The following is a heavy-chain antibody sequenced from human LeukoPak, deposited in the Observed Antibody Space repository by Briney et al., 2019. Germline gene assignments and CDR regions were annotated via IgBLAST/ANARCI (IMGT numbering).Heavy chain of an antibody. D-gene: IGHD2-21*02. CDR2: INHSGST. V-gene: IGHV4-34*01. J-gene: IGHJ4*02. CDR3: ARGGWQPLLYYFDS. CDR1: GGPFSGYY. Sequence: PSETLSLTCAVYGGPFSGYYWSWIRQPPGKGLEWIGEINHSGSTNYNPSLKSRVTISVDTSKNQFSLKLSSVTAADTAVYYCARGGWQPLLYYFDSWGQGTLVTVSS.